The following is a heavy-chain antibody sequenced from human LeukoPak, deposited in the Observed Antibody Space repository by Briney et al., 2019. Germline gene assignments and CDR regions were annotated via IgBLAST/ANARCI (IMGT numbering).Heavy chain of an antibody. J-gene: IGHJ3*02. CDR1: DDSFSSHY. CDR2: ISYIGGT. Sequence: SETLSLTCAVSDDSFSSHYWTWIRQPPGKGLEWMGYISYIGGTNYNPSLKSRVTISIDTSKSQFSLKLTSVTAADTAVYYCARDLVTVTKGFDIWGQGTMVSVSS. CDR3: ARDLVTVTKGFDI. V-gene: IGHV4-59*11. D-gene: IGHD4-17*01.